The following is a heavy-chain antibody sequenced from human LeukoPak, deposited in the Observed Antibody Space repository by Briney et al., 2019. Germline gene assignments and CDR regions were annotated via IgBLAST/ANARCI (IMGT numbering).Heavy chain of an antibody. D-gene: IGHD3-10*01. V-gene: IGHV4-39*01. CDR2: IYYSGST. Sequence: SETLSLTCAVYGGSFSSYYWGWIRQPPGKGLEWIGSIYYSGSTYYNPSLKSRVTISVDTSKNQFSLKLSSVTAADTAVYYCARHIWFGEFIFDYWGQGTLVTVSS. J-gene: IGHJ4*02. CDR3: ARHIWFGEFIFDY. CDR1: GGSFSSYY.